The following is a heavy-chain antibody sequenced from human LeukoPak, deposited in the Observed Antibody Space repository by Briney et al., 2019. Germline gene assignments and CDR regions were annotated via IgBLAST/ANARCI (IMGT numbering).Heavy chain of an antibody. Sequence: GGSLRLSCAASGFTFSRYAMSWVRQAPGKGLEWVSAISGSGGSTFYADSVKGRFTISRDNSKNTLYLQMNSLRAEDTAVYYCAKDLTLKGATSVSFDYWGQGTLVTVSS. CDR3: AKDLTLKGATSVSFDY. CDR2: ISGSGGST. V-gene: IGHV3-23*01. CDR1: GFTFSRYA. D-gene: IGHD1-26*01. J-gene: IGHJ4*02.